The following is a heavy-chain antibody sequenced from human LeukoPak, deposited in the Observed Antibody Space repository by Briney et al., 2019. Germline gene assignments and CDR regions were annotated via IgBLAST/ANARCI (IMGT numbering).Heavy chain of an antibody. Sequence: GGSLRLSCAASGFTFSSYAMSWVRQAPGKGLEWVSAISGSGGSTYYADSVKGRFTISRDNSKNTLYLQMNSLRAEDTAVYYCAKDMGSGSYLYYGMDVWGQGTTVTVSS. V-gene: IGHV3-23*01. J-gene: IGHJ6*02. CDR3: AKDMGSGSYLYYGMDV. CDR1: GFTFSSYA. CDR2: ISGSGGST. D-gene: IGHD3-10*01.